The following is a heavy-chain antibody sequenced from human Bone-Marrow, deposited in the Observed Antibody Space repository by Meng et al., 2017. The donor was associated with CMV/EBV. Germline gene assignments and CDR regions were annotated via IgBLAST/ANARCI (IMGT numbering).Heavy chain of an antibody. Sequence: GESLKISCAASGFTFSSYGMHWVRQAPGKGLEWVAFIRYDGSNKYYADSVKGRFTISRDNSKNTLYLRMNSLRAEDTAVYYCAKELRSVYYYYGMDVWGQGTTVTVSS. CDR2: IRYDGSNK. V-gene: IGHV3-30*02. D-gene: IGHD4-17*01. J-gene: IGHJ6*02. CDR1: GFTFSSYG. CDR3: AKELRSVYYYYGMDV.